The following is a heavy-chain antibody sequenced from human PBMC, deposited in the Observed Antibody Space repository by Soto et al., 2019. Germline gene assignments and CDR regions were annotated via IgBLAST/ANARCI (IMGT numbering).Heavy chain of an antibody. J-gene: IGHJ6*02. Sequence: KMALASVKVSCKASGGTFSSYATSWVRQAPGQGLEWMGWISAYNGNTKYAQKLQGRVTMTTDTSTSTAYMELRSLRSDDTAVYYCARDNPPMGVWGQGTTVTVSS. CDR3: ARDNPPMGV. CDR1: GGTFSSYA. CDR2: ISAYNGNT. V-gene: IGHV1-18*01.